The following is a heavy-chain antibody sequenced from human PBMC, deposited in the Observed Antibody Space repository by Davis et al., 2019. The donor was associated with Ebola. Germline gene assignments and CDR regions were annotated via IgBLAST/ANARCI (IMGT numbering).Heavy chain of an antibody. J-gene: IGHJ3*02. CDR3: ATAWRNDAFDI. Sequence: AASAKVSCKVSGYTLTELSMHWVRQAPGKGLEWMGGFDPEDGETIYAQKFQGRVTMTEDTSTDTAYMELSSLRSEDTAVYYCATAWRNDAFDIWGQGTMVTVSS. CDR2: FDPEDGET. V-gene: IGHV1-24*01. CDR1: GYTLTELS. D-gene: IGHD3-3*01.